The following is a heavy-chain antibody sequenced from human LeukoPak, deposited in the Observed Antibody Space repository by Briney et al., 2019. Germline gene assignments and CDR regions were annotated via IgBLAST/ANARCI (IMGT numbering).Heavy chain of an antibody. Sequence: GGSLRLSCAASGFTFRNFAMGWVRQSPGKGLEWVSVISAGDGDNPYYADSVKGRFSISRDNSNYTLYLQMNSLRAEDTAVYYCAKVGYRDPDDAFDIWGQGTMVTVSS. CDR1: GFTFRNFA. CDR3: AKVGYRDPDDAFDI. J-gene: IGHJ3*02. D-gene: IGHD5-18*01. V-gene: IGHV3-23*01. CDR2: ISAGDGDNP.